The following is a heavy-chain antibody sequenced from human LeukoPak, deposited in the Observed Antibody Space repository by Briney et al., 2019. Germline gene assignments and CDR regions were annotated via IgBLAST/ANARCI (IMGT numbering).Heavy chain of an antibody. Sequence: GGSLRLSCAASGFTFSSYAMHWVRQAPGKGLEWVAFISYDGSNKYYADSVKGRFTISRDNSKNTLYLQMNSLRAEDTAVYYCARDHRGVRDYFDYWGQGTLVTVSS. V-gene: IGHV3-30-3*01. D-gene: IGHD3-10*01. CDR2: ISYDGSNK. J-gene: IGHJ4*02. CDR3: ARDHRGVRDYFDY. CDR1: GFTFSSYA.